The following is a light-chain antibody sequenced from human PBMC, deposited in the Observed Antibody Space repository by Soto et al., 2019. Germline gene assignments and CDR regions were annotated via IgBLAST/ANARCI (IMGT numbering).Light chain of an antibody. Sequence: QAVVTQPPSASGTPGQTVTISCSGSSSNIGSKNVNWYQQLPGAPPKLLIYRNNQWPSGVPDRFSGSKSGTSASLAISGLQSEDEGDYYCAAWDESLNGVVFGGGTKLTVL. CDR2: RNN. V-gene: IGLV1-44*01. J-gene: IGLJ2*01. CDR1: SSNIGSKN. CDR3: AAWDESLNGVV.